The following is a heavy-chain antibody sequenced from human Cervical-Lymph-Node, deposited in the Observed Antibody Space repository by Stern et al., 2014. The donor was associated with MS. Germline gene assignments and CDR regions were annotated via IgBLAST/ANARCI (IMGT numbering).Heavy chain of an antibody. Sequence: EVQLVESGGDLVQPGGSLRLSCEASGFAFDDYGMHWGRQGPGEGLEWVAHIRWDGAKIGYADSVRGRFTISRDNVKKSLYLQIDGLTAADTALYFCAKAFFYGSGITDVFDIWGQGTMVTVSS. CDR2: IRWDGAKI. J-gene: IGHJ3*02. D-gene: IGHD3-10*01. CDR3: AKAFFYGSGITDVFDI. V-gene: IGHV3-9*01. CDR1: GFAFDDYG.